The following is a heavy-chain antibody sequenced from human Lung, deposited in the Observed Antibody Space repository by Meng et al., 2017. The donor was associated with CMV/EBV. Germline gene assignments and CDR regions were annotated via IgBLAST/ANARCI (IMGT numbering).Heavy chain of an antibody. CDR2: IRYDGSNK. J-gene: IGHJ4*02. CDR1: GFTFSSYG. CDR3: AKDYSFDY. V-gene: IGHV3-30*02. Sequence: GESXKISCAASGFTFSSYGMHWVRQAPGKGLEWVAFIRYDGSNKYYADSVKGRFTISRDNSKNTPYLQMNSLRAEDTAVYYCAKDYSFDYWGQGTLVTVSS. D-gene: IGHD1-26*01.